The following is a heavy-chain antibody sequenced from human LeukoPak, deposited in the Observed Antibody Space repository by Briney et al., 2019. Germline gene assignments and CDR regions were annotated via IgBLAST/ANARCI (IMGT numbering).Heavy chain of an antibody. CDR3: ARESETSGWYDY. V-gene: IGHV3-43*02. CDR1: GFTFDDYA. Sequence: GGSLRLSCAASGFTFDDYAMHWVRQAPGKGLEWVSLISVDGTTTYYADSLKGRFTVSRDNSKNSLSLQMSSLRSEDTALYYCARESETSGWYDYWGQGTLVTVSS. J-gene: IGHJ4*02. D-gene: IGHD6-19*01. CDR2: ISVDGTTT.